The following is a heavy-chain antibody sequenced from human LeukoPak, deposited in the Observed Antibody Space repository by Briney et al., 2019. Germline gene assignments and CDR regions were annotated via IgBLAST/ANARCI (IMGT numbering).Heavy chain of an antibody. CDR2: INPNSGGT. J-gene: IGHJ4*02. CDR1: GYTFTGYH. D-gene: IGHD3-9*01. V-gene: IGHV1-2*04. CDR3: ARSPYDILTGYYNAFDY. Sequence: ASVKVSCKASGYTFTGYHMHWVRQAPGQGLEWMGWINPNSGGTNYAQKFQGWVTMTRDTSISTAYMELSRLRSDDTAVYYCARSPYDILTGYYNAFDYWGQGTLVTVSS.